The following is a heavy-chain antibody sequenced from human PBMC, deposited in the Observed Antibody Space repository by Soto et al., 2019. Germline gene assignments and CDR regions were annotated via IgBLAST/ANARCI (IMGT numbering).Heavy chain of an antibody. CDR1: GGSISSGGYS. J-gene: IGHJ4*02. Sequence: QLQLQESGSGLVKPSQTLSLTCAVSGGSISSGGYSWSWIRQPPGKGLEWIGYIYHSGSTYYNPSLKRRVTRAVDRPKNQYSLKRSSVTAADTAVYYCARADLYGDLDYWGQGTLVTVSS. CDR3: ARADLYGDLDY. V-gene: IGHV4-30-2*01. D-gene: IGHD4-17*01. CDR2: IYHSGST.